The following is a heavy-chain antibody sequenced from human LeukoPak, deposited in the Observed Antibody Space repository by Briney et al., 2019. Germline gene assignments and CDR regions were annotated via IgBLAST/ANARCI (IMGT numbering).Heavy chain of an antibody. D-gene: IGHD3-3*01. V-gene: IGHV4-61*02. Sequence: SETLSLTCTVSGGSISSGSYYWSWIRQPAGKGLEWIGRIYTSGSTNYNPSLKSRVTISVDTSKNQFSLKLSSVTAADTAVYYCARDGIFGVVNYYFDYWGRGTLVTVSS. J-gene: IGHJ4*02. CDR3: ARDGIFGVVNYYFDY. CDR2: IYTSGST. CDR1: GGSISSGSYY.